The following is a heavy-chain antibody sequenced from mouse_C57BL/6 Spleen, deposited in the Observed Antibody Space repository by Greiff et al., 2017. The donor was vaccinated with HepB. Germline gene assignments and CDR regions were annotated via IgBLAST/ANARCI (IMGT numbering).Heavy chain of an antibody. CDR1: GYTFTSYW. CDR3: ARTGDYDGYYFDD. CDR2: IHPNSGST. Sequence: VQLQQPGAELVKPGASVKLSCKASGYTFTSYWMHWVKQRPGQGLEWIGMIHPNSGSTNYNEKFKSKATLTVDKSSSTAYMQLSSLTSEDSAVYYCARTGDYDGYYFDDWGQGTTLTVSS. J-gene: IGHJ2*01. V-gene: IGHV1-64*01. D-gene: IGHD2-4*01.